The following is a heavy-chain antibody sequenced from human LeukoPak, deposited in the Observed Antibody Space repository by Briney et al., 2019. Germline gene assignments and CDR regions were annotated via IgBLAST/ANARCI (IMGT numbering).Heavy chain of an antibody. CDR2: INHSGST. D-gene: IGHD3-10*01. CDR1: GGSFSGYY. Sequence: SETLSLTCAVYGGSFSGYYWSWIRQPPGKGLEWIGEINHSGSTNYNPSLKSRVTISVDTSKNQFSLKLTSVTAADTAVYYCARHGGTMVPDYWGQGTLVTVSS. CDR3: ARHGGTMVPDY. J-gene: IGHJ4*02. V-gene: IGHV4-34*01.